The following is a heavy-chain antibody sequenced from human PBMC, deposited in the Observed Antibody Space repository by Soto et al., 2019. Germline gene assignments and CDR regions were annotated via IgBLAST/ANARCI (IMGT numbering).Heavy chain of an antibody. CDR2: IYYSGST. V-gene: IGHV4-30-4*01. CDR3: ARERRYCSGGTCSDGLDV. Sequence: PSETLSLTCTVSGGSISSGDYYWSWIRQPPGKGLEWIGYIYYSGSTYYNPSLKSRVTISVEKSKNQFSLRLSSVTAADTAVYYCARERRYCSGGTCSDGLDVWGQGTTVTVSS. J-gene: IGHJ6*02. D-gene: IGHD2-15*01. CDR1: GGSISSGDYY.